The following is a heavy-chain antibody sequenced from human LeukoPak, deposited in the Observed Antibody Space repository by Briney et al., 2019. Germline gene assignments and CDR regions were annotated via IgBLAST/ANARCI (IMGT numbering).Heavy chain of an antibody. J-gene: IGHJ4*02. CDR2: INQDGSER. D-gene: IGHD3-16*01. CDR1: GFTFSTTW. V-gene: IGHV3-7*01. CDR3: ARATRLPDY. Sequence: GGSLRLSCIVSGFTFSTTWMSWVRQAPGKGPEWVAIINQDGSERIYVDSLKGRFTTSRDNAKDSLYLQMHSLTVEDTAVYYCARATRLPDYWGQGTLVIVSS.